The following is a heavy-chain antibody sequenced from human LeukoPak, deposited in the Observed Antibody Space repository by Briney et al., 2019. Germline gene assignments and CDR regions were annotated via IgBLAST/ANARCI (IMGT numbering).Heavy chain of an antibody. Sequence: SETLSLTCTVSGGSISSYYWSWIRQPPGKGLEWIGYIYYSGSTNYNPSLKSRVTISVDTSKNQFSLKLSSVTAADTAVYYCARVGAIQLWLERPFDYWGQGTLVTVSS. CDR3: ARVGAIQLWLERPFDY. CDR1: GGSISSYY. V-gene: IGHV4-59*12. J-gene: IGHJ4*02. D-gene: IGHD5-18*01. CDR2: IYYSGST.